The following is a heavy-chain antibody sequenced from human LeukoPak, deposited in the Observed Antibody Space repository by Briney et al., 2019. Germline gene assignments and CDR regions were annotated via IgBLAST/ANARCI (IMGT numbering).Heavy chain of an antibody. V-gene: IGHV4-59*01. CDR3: ARDDESRSYLVY. J-gene: IGHJ4*02. CDR1: GGSNNIYY. CDR2: IYHSGST. Sequence: ADTLSLICTVSGGSNNIYYWSWLRHPPGKGRECIVYIYHSGSTNYNPSLKSRVTISVDTSKTQFSLKLSSVSAADTAVYYCARDDESRSYLVYWGQGTLVTVPS. D-gene: IGHD5/OR15-5a*01.